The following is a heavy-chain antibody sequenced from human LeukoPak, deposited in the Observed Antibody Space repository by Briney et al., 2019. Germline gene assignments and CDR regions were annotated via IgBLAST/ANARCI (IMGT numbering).Heavy chain of an antibody. CDR1: GTSITSYY. Sequence: PSETLSLTCTVSGTSITSYYWNWIRQAPGQGPEWIGYGHYSGNTKYNPPLKSRVTISVDTSKNQFSLRLSSVTAADTAVYFCAKWVSDNRAFDLWGQGTLVTVSS. J-gene: IGHJ4*02. V-gene: IGHV4-59*08. D-gene: IGHD2-8*01. CDR3: AKWVSDNRAFDL. CDR2: GHYSGNT.